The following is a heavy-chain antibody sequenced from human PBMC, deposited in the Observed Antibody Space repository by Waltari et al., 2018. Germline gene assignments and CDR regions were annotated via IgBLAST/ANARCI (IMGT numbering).Heavy chain of an antibody. CDR1: GGSISSYY. V-gene: IGHV4-59*01. CDR2: IYYSGST. CDR3: ARAYSGSLRTLPPHYYYMDV. J-gene: IGHJ6*03. D-gene: IGHD1-26*01. Sequence: QVQLQESGPGLVKPSETLSLTCTVSGGSISSYYWSWIRQPPGKGLEWIGYIYYSGSTNYNPSLKSRVTISVDTSKNQFSLKLSSVTAADTAVYYCARAYSGSLRTLPPHYYYMDVWGKGTTVTVSS.